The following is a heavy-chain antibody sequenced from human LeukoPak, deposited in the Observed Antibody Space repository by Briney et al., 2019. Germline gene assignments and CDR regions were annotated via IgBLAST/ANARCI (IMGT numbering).Heavy chain of an antibody. J-gene: IGHJ4*02. V-gene: IGHV3-74*01. CDR1: GFTFSSYW. Sequence: GGSLRLSCAASGFTFSSYWMHWVRQARGKGLVWVSRINSDGSSTSYAESVKGRFTISRDNAKNTLFLQMNSLRAEDTAVYYCVREGRVNGYDFDNWGQGNLVIVSS. D-gene: IGHD5-12*01. CDR2: INSDGSST. CDR3: VREGRVNGYDFDN.